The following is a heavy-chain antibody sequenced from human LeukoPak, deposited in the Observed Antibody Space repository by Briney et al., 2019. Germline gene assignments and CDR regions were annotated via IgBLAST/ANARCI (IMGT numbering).Heavy chain of an antibody. J-gene: IGHJ5*02. Sequence: GASVKVSCKASGYTFTSYYMHWVRQAPGQGLEWMGWISAYNGNTNYAQKLQGRVTMTTDTSTSTAYMELRSLRSDDTAVYYCARDETNRGCSSTSCYTVSTFDPWGQGTLVTVSS. CDR2: ISAYNGNT. V-gene: IGHV1-18*04. CDR3: ARDETNRGCSSTSCYTVSTFDP. CDR1: GYTFTSYY. D-gene: IGHD2-2*02.